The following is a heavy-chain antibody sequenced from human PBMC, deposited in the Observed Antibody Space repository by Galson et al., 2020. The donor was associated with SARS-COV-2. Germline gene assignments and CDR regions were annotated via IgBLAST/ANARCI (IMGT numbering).Heavy chain of an antibody. CDR3: AREYYDSGVYYFGSGGRGVYDAFDI. J-gene: IGHJ3*02. CDR2: ISYDGNNK. D-gene: IGHD3-22*01. V-gene: IGHV3-30*01. CDR1: GFTFSNYA. Sequence: GESLKISCAASGFTFSNYAMHWVRQAPGKGLEWVAVISYDGNNKYYADSVKGRFTISRDNSKNTLYLQMNSLRAEDTAVYYCAREYYDSGVYYFGSGGRGVYDAFDIWGQGTMVTVSS.